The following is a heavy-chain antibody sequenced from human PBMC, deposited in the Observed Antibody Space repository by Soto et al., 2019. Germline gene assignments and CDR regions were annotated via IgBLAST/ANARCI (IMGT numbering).Heavy chain of an antibody. Sequence: QVQLQESGPGLVKPSGTLSLTCAVSGGSISSSNWWSWVRQPPGKGLEWIGEIYHSGSTNYNPSLKSRVTISVDKSKNQFSLKLSSVTAADTAVYYCARPGLRRSSGWVSYYGMDVWGQGTTVTVSS. J-gene: IGHJ6*02. V-gene: IGHV4-4*02. CDR1: GGSISSSNW. CDR3: ARPGLRRSSGWVSYYGMDV. CDR2: IYHSGST. D-gene: IGHD6-19*01.